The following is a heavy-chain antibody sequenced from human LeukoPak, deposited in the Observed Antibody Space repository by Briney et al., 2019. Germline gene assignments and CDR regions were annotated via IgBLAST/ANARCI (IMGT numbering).Heavy chain of an antibody. CDR3: ARDPAVAGLYFDY. Sequence: PSETLSLTCTVSGGSISTYYWRWIRQPPGNGLEWIGYIYYSGSTNYNPSLKSRVTISVDTSKNQFSLRLNSVTAADTAVYYCARDPAVAGLYFDYWGQGSLVTVSS. V-gene: IGHV4-59*01. D-gene: IGHD6-19*01. J-gene: IGHJ4*02. CDR1: GGSISTYY. CDR2: IYYSGST.